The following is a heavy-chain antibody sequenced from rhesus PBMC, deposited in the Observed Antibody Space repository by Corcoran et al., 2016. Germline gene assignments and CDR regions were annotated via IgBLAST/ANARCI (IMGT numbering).Heavy chain of an antibody. Sequence: EVQLVESGGGLVQPGGSLRLSCAAPGFTFSSSAMHWVRQASGKGLEWVGRIRSKSTNYETGYAASVKGRFTISRDDSKNTAYLQMNSLKTEDTAVYYCTTPDRAWIALDYWGQ. CDR3: TTPDRAWIALDY. CDR2: IRSKSTNYET. J-gene: IGHJ4*01. CDR1: GFTFSSSA. D-gene: IGHD1-38*01. V-gene: IGHV3-118*01.